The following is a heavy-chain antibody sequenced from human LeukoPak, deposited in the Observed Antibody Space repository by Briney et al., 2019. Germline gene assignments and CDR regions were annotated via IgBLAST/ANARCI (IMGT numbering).Heavy chain of an antibody. V-gene: IGHV1-18*01. CDR3: ARADYGDDYLMFDY. CDR1: GYTFTSYG. Sequence: ASVKVSCKASGYTFTSYGISWVRQAPGQGLEWMGWISAYNGNTNYAQKLQGRVTMTTDTSTSTAYMELRSLRSDDTAVYYCARADYGDDYLMFDYWGQGTLVTVSS. D-gene: IGHD4-17*01. J-gene: IGHJ4*02. CDR2: ISAYNGNT.